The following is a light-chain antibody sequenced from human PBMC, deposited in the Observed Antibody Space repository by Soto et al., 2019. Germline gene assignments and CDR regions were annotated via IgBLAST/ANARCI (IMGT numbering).Light chain of an antibody. CDR2: DDN. J-gene: IGLJ1*01. Sequence: QSALTQPPSVSAAPGQKVTISCSGSSSNIWGNSVSWYQQLPGTAPKLLIYDDNKRPSGIPDRFSGSKSGTSATPGITGFQTGDKADYYCGSWDSSLSAYVFGTGTKVTVL. CDR3: GSWDSSLSAYV. CDR1: SSNIWGNS. V-gene: IGLV1-51*01.